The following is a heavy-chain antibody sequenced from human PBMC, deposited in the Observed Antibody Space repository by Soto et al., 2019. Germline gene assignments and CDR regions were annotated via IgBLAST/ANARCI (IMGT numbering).Heavy chain of an antibody. CDR3: ARVAITYWYFDL. J-gene: IGHJ2*01. D-gene: IGHD3-22*01. CDR1: GDSISSYY. Sequence: QVQLQESGPGLVKPSETLSLTCTVSGDSISSYYWSWIRQPPGKGLEWIGYIYYSGSTSYNPSLKSRXNIXVXRSKNQFSLKLSSVTAADTAVYYCARVAITYWYFDLWGRGTLVTVSS. V-gene: IGHV4-59*01. CDR2: IYYSGST.